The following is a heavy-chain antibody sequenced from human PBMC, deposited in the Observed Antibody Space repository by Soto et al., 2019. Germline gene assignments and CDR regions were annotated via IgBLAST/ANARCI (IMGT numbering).Heavy chain of an antibody. CDR3: GTCTAHDFRCHRSGPLLVFES. V-gene: IGHV2-5*02. CDR2: IYGDNDK. D-gene: IGHD2-21*01. Sequence: QITLKESGPSPVKPTQTLTVTCTFSGFSLSNSGVGVAWIRQPPGKALEWLALIYGDNDKRYSPSLKNRLTINKVPSKNPVVLTNTNLEPVVTATYYFGTCTAHDFRCHRSGPLLVFESWGQGTLVTVSS. CDR1: GFSLSNSGVG. J-gene: IGHJ4*02.